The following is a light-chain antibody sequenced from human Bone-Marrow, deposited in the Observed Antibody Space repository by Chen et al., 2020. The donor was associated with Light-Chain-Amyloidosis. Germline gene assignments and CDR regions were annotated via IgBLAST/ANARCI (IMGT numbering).Light chain of an antibody. CDR1: SGRIATNY. V-gene: IGLV6-57*01. Sequence: NFMLTQPHSVSESPGKTVIISCTRSSGRIATNYVQWYQQRPGSSPTTVIYEDDQRPSGVPDLFSGSLDSSANSASLTISGLTTEDESHHLCLSYEGSSQRVFCGGT. CDR2: EDD. J-gene: IGLJ3*02. CDR3: LSYEGSSQRV.